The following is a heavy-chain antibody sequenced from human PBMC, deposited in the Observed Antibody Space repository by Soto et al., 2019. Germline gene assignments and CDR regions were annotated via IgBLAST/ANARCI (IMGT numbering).Heavy chain of an antibody. D-gene: IGHD3-22*01. CDR3: ARDGTLYDSSGFYYLY. J-gene: IGHJ4*02. Sequence: QVQLVQSGAEVKKPGASVKVSCKASGYTFTDYYLHWVRQAPGQGLEWMGWISPNSGGTYYAQKFQGRDTITADESTGTAYMELSSLRSEDTAVYYCARDGTLYDSSGFYYLYWGQGTLVTVSS. CDR1: GYTFTDYY. V-gene: IGHV1-2*02. CDR2: ISPNSGGT.